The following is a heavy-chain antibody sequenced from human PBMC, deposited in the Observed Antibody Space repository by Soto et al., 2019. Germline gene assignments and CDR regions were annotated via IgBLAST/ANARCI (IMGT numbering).Heavy chain of an antibody. D-gene: IGHD1-1*01. J-gene: IGHJ4*02. V-gene: IGHV3-48*01. Sequence: EVQLVESGGGLVQPGGSLRLSCAASGFTFSSYSMNWVRQAPGKGLEWVSYISSSSSTIYYADSVKGRFTISRDNAKNSLYLQMHSLRAEDTAVYYCPRDGALCEDDAAHGPYFDYWGQGPLVTVSS. CDR1: GFTFSSYS. CDR2: ISSSSSTI. CDR3: PRDGALCEDDAAHGPYFDY.